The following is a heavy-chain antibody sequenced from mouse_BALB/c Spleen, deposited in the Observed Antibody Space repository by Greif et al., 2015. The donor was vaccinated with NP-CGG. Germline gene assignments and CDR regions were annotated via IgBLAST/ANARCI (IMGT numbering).Heavy chain of an antibody. CDR3: AGTYFDY. D-gene: IGHD3-3*01. CDR1: GFNIKDTY. Sequence: VQLQQSGAELVKPGASVKLSCTASGFNIKDTYMHWVEQRPEQGLEWIGRIDPANGNTKYDPKFQGKATITADTSSNTAYLQHSSLTSEDTAVYYCAGTYFDYWGQGTTLTVSS. J-gene: IGHJ2*01. CDR2: IDPANGNT. V-gene: IGHV14-3*02.